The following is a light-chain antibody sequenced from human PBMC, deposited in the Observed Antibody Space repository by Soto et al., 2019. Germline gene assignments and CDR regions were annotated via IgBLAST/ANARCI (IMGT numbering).Light chain of an antibody. Sequence: DIQMTQSPSSLSASVGDRVTITCRSSQSINSHLNWYQQKPGKAPKPLIYAASSLQSGVPSRFSGSGSGTDFTLTISSLQPEDFATYYCQQSYSTPPLTFGGGTKVEIK. CDR1: QSINSH. J-gene: IGKJ4*01. CDR2: AAS. CDR3: QQSYSTPPLT. V-gene: IGKV1-39*01.